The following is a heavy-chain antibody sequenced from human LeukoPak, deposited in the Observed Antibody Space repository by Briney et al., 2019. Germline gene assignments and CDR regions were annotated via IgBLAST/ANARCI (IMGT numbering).Heavy chain of an antibody. CDR1: GFTFSSYA. Sequence: PGGSLRLSCAASGFTFSSYAMHWVRQAPGKGLEWVAVISYDGSNKYYADSVKGRFTISRDNSKNTLYLQMNSLRAEDTAVYYCARGPTRGFGELLYPPYWGQGTLVTVSS. V-gene: IGHV3-30-3*01. CDR3: ARGPTRGFGELLYPPY. J-gene: IGHJ4*02. CDR2: ISYDGSNK. D-gene: IGHD3-10*01.